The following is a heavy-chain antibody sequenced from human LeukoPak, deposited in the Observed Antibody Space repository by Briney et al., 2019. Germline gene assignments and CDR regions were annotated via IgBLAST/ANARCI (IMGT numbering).Heavy chain of an antibody. J-gene: IGHJ3*02. V-gene: IGHV1-18*01. CDR1: GYMFSNYV. CDR3: ARELVLDSSSWIGNAFDI. D-gene: IGHD6-13*01. Sequence: ASVKVSCKASGYMFSNYVITWVRQAPGQGLEWMGWISGYSGDTEYAQKIQGRVTMTTDTSTSTVYMELSSLRSEDTAVYYCARELVLDSSSWIGNAFDIWGQGTMVTVSS. CDR2: ISGYSGDT.